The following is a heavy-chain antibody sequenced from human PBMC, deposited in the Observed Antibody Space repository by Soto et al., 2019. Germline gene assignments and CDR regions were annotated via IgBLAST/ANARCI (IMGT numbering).Heavy chain of an antibody. CDR3: ARDRWDIVLVPAAMRTYYYYGMDV. J-gene: IGHJ6*02. D-gene: IGHD2-2*01. Sequence: QVQLVESGGGVVQPGRSLRLSCAASGFTFSSYAMHWVRQAPGKGLEWVAVISYDGSNKYYADSVKGRFTISRDNSKNTLYVQMNSLRAEDTALDYCARDRWDIVLVPAAMRTYYYYGMDVWGQGTTVTVSS. CDR2: ISYDGSNK. CDR1: GFTFSSYA. V-gene: IGHV3-30-3*01.